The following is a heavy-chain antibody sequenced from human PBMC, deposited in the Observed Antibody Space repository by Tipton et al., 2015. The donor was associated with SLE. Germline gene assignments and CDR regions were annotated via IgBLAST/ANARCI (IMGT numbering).Heavy chain of an antibody. D-gene: IGHD1/OR15-1a*01. J-gene: IGHJ4*02. CDR1: GGSVGSGSFY. Sequence: GLVKPSETLSLTCTVSGGSVGSGSFYWSWIRQPAGKGLEYIGHIYTSGSTDYNPSLESRVTISTDTSKNHFSLKLTSVTDADTAMYYCARGNSVWPYYLDFWGQGTMVTVSS. CDR3: ARGNSVWPYYLDF. V-gene: IGHV4-61*02. CDR2: IYTSGST.